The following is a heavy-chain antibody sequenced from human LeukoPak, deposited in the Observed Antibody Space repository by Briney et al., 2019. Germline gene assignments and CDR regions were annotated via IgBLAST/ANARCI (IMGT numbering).Heavy chain of an antibody. CDR2: IKKDESEK. CDR3: AREDSGYYYVY. V-gene: IGHV3-7*03. J-gene: IGHJ4*02. CDR1: GFTFSRYW. D-gene: IGHD3-22*01. Sequence: GGSLRLSCVASGFTFSRYWMSWVRQAPGKGLEWVANIKKDESEKHYVDSVKGRFTISRDNAKNSLYLQMNSLRAEDTAVYYCAREDSGYYYVYWGQGTLVTVSS.